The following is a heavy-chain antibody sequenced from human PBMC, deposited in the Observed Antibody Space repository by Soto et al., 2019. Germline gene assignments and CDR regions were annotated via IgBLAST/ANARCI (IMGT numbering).Heavy chain of an antibody. D-gene: IGHD5-18*01. CDR1: GYTVTSYA. CDR3: ARGRIQLWLQVSWFDP. J-gene: IGHJ5*02. Sequence: GASVKVSCKASGYTVTSYAMHWVRQAPGQRLEWMGWINAGNGNTKYSQKFQGRVTITGDTSASTAYMELSSLRSEDTAVYYCARGRIQLWLQVSWFDPWGQGTLVTVSS. V-gene: IGHV1-3*01. CDR2: INAGNGNT.